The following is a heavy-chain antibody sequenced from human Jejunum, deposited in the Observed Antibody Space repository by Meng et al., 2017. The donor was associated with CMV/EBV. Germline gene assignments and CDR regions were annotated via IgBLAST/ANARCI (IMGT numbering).Heavy chain of an antibody. CDR1: GCTFNSYI. CDR2: ILPFVDIT. J-gene: IGHJ4*02. CDR3: ASCSGGSCHYDY. Sequence: CQASGCTFNSYIISWVRQAPGQGLEWMGMILPFVDITNYAQNFQGRVTITADKSTNTAYMELSSLRSEDTAVYYCASCSGGSCHYDYWGQGTLVTVSS. V-gene: IGHV1-69*02. D-gene: IGHD2-15*01.